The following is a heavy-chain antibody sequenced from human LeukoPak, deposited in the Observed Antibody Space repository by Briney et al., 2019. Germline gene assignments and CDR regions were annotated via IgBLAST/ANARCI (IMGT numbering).Heavy chain of an antibody. CDR2: IYYSGGS. CDR3: ARTTEGYCRGGSCYYFYYYMDV. Sequence: SETLSLTCSVSGGSISSYYWSWIRQPPGKGREWIGFIYYSGGSNYNPSLKSRVTISVDTSKNQFSLQLSSVTAADAAVYYCARTTEGYCRGGSCYYFYYYMDVWGKGTTVTVSS. CDR1: GGSISSYY. D-gene: IGHD2-15*01. J-gene: IGHJ6*03. V-gene: IGHV4-59*01.